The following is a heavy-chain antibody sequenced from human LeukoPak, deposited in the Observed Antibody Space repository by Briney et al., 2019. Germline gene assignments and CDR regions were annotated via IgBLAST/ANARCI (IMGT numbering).Heavy chain of an antibody. Sequence: ASVKVSCKASGYTFTGYYMHRVRQAPGQGLEWMGRINPNSGGTNYAQKFQGRVTMTRDTSISTAYRELSRLRSDDTAVYYCARETHSYGTGDYWGQGTLVTVSS. J-gene: IGHJ4*02. CDR3: ARETHSYGTGDY. V-gene: IGHV1-2*06. CDR1: GYTFTGYY. D-gene: IGHD5-18*01. CDR2: INPNSGGT.